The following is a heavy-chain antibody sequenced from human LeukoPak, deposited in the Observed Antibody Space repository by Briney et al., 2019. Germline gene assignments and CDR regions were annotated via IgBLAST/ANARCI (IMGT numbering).Heavy chain of an antibody. CDR1: GSTFSSYS. CDR2: ISSSSSYI. V-gene: IGHV3-21*01. CDR3: TTSDINYRPFDN. Sequence: PGGSLRLSCAASGSTFSSYSMNWVRQAPGKGLEWISCISSSSSYIYYADSVKGRFTISRDNAKNSLYLQMNSLRAEDTAVYYCTTSDINYRPFDNWGQGTLVTVSS. J-gene: IGHJ4*02. D-gene: IGHD4-11*01.